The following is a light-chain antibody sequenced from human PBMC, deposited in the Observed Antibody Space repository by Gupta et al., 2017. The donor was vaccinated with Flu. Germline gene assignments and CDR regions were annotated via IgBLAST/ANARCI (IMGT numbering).Light chain of an antibody. V-gene: IGKV3-15*01. CDR1: QSVNNN. Sequence: EIVMTPSPATLSVSPGETVTLSCRASQSVNNNLAWYQQKPGKAPRLLIYFASTRAPGVPARFSGSGSGTEFTLTISSLESEDFAVYYCQQYYNWPPWTFGQGTKVEVK. CDR2: FAS. J-gene: IGKJ1*01. CDR3: QQYYNWPPWT.